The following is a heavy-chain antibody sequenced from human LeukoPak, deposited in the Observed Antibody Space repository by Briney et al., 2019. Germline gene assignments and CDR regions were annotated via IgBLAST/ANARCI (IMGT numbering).Heavy chain of an antibody. J-gene: IGHJ4*02. V-gene: IGHV3-23*01. CDR2: INGSGSST. CDR1: GFTFNNYA. D-gene: IGHD4-17*01. CDR3: AKEGSYGDYDY. Sequence: GWSLRLSCAASGFTFNNYAMSWVRQAPGKGLEWVSFINGSGSSTYYAHSVKGRFAISRDNSKNTLYLQLDSLKSEDTALYYCAKEGSYGDYDYWGQGTLVTVSS.